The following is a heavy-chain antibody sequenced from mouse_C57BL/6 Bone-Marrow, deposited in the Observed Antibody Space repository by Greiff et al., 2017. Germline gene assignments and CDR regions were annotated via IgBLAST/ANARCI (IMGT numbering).Heavy chain of an antibody. J-gene: IGHJ1*03. Sequence: EVKLVESGGGLVKPGGSLKLSCAASGFTFSDYGMHWVRQAPETGLGWVAYISSGSSTIYYADKVKGRFTIARDNAKKTLFLQMNSLRSEDTAMYDCARGGWLLPYWYFDVWGTGTTVTVSS. D-gene: IGHD2-3*01. CDR1: GFTFSDYG. CDR2: ISSGSSTI. V-gene: IGHV5-17*01. CDR3: ARGGWLLPYWYFDV.